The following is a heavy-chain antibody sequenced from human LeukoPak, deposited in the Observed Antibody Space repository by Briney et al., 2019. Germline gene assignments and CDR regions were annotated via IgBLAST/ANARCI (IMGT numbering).Heavy chain of an antibody. CDR2: IYYSGST. CDR1: GGSISSSSYY. Sequence: SETLSLTCTVSGGSISSSSYYWGWIRQPPGKGLEWIGSIYYSGSTYYNPSLKSRVTISVDTSKNQFSLKLSSVTAADTAVYYCARQGSEAGSLFFDYWGQGTLVTVSS. V-gene: IGHV4-39*01. J-gene: IGHJ4*02. CDR3: ARQGSEAGSLFFDY. D-gene: IGHD3-10*01.